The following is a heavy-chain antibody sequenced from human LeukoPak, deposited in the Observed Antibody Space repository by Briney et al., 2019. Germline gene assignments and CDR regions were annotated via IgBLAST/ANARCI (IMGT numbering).Heavy chain of an antibody. CDR3: ARGTYYDQGAFHI. V-gene: IGHV1-69*06. CDR1: VCTFTIYA. D-gene: IGHD3-22*01. Sequence: SLKVSCTPSVCTFTIYAISWVRQAPGQRLEWRGRIIPIFGPANYAQQFQGRVTITADKSTTTAYMELSSLRSEDTAVYYCARGTYYDQGAFHIWGQGTMVTVSS. J-gene: IGHJ3*02. CDR2: IIPIFGPA.